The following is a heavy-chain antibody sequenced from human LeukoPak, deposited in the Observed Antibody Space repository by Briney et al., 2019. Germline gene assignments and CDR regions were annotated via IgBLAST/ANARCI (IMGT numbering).Heavy chain of an antibody. J-gene: IGHJ4*02. CDR2: INHSGST. Sequence: PSETLSLTCTVSGGSISSSGYYWSWIRQPPGKGLEWIGEINHSGSTNYNPSLKSRVTISVDTSKNQFSLKLSSVTAADTAVYYCARGPRSLRYFDWLFGYFDYWGQGTLVTVSS. D-gene: IGHD3-9*01. V-gene: IGHV4-39*07. CDR3: ARGPRSLRYFDWLFGYFDY. CDR1: GGSISSSGYY.